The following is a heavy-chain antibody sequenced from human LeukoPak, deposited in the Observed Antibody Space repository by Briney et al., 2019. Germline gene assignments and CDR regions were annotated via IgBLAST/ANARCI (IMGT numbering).Heavy chain of an antibody. CDR2: ISGSGGST. J-gene: IGHJ4*02. D-gene: IGHD3-22*01. CDR1: GFTFSSYA. Sequence: GGSLRLSCAASGFTFSSYAMSWVRQAPGKGLEWVPAISGSGGSTYYADSVKGRFTISRDNSMNTLYLQMNSLRAEDTAVYYCAKAADYDSSGPLGYWGQGTLVTVSS. CDR3: AKAADYDSSGPLGY. V-gene: IGHV3-23*01.